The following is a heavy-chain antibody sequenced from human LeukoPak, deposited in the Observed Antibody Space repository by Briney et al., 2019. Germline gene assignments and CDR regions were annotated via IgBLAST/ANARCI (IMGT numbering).Heavy chain of an antibody. D-gene: IGHD2-2*01. CDR2: INHSGNT. J-gene: IGHJ4*02. CDR3: ARGLGYCSSTSCSFDY. Sequence: SETLSLTCAVYGGSFSGYYWSWIRQPPGKGLEWIGEINHSGNTNYNPSLKSRVTISVGTSKNQFSLQLSSVTAADTAVYYCARGLGYCSSTSCSFDYWGQGTLVTVSS. CDR1: GGSFSGYY. V-gene: IGHV4-34*01.